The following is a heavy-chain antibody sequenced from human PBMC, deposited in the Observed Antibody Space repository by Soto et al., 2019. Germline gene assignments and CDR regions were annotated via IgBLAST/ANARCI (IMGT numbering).Heavy chain of an antibody. CDR3: AFPYNSRGHGMDV. J-gene: IGHJ6*02. D-gene: IGHD6-13*01. V-gene: IGHV5-51*01. Sequence: PGESLKISCKGSGYFFSSQWIAWVRLMPGKGLEWMGIIHPGDSDTRYSPSFQGQVTMSTDKSISTAYLQWSSLEASDTAMYYCAFPYNSRGHGMDVWGQGTTVTVSS. CDR2: IHPGDSDT. CDR1: GYFFSSQW.